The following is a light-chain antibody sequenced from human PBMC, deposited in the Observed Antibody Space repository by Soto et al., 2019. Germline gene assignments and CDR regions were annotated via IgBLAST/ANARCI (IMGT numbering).Light chain of an antibody. Sequence: EIVLRQSPGTRSLSQGEKATLSCRASQSISSYVAWYQQKPGQAPRVLIYDSSSRATGVPDRFSGSGSGTDFTLTISRLETEDFAVYYCQQYVDSPETFGGGTKVDI. CDR2: DSS. CDR1: QSISSY. V-gene: IGKV3-20*01. CDR3: QQYVDSPET. J-gene: IGKJ4*01.